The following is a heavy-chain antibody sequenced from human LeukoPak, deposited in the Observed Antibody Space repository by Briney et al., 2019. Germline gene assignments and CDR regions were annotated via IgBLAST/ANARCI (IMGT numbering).Heavy chain of an antibody. CDR1: GGSFSSYY. CDR3: ARVVRYYDFWSGCFDY. V-gene: IGHV4-59*01. Sequence: TSETLSLTCTVSGGSFSSYYWTWIRQPPGKGLEWIGYIYVSGSTNYNPSLKSRVTMSVDTSKNQFSLNLSSVTAADTAVYYCARVVRYYDFWSGCFDYWGQGTLVTASS. J-gene: IGHJ4*02. CDR2: IYVSGST. D-gene: IGHD3-3*01.